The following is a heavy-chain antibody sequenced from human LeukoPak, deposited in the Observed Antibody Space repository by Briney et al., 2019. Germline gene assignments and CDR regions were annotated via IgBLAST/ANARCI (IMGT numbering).Heavy chain of an antibody. CDR3: VRAVHHLFYSDSSGYYGDAFDV. D-gene: IGHD3-22*01. J-gene: IGHJ3*01. CDR2: IYSGGTI. CDR1: GFSVRTNY. V-gene: IGHV3-53*01. Sequence: GGSLRLSCAASGFSVRTNYMSWVRQAPGKGLEWVSVIYSGGTIRYAASVKGRFTISRDNSRDKLHLQMNSLRVDDTAVYYCVRAVHHLFYSDSSGYYGDAFDVWGQGTVVTVSS.